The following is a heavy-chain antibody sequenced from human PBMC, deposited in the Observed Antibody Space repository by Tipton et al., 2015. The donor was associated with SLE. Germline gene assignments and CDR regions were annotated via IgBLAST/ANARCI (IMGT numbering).Heavy chain of an antibody. V-gene: IGHV4-61*08. Sequence: GLVKPSETLSLTCTVSGGSISSGGYYWSWIRQHPGKGLEWIGYIYYSGSTNYNPSLKSRVTISVDTSKNQFSLKLTSVTAADTGVYYCAGAPEWVDYDAFVIWGQGTVVTVSS. CDR1: GGSISSGGYY. D-gene: IGHD3-3*01. CDR3: AGAPEWVDYDAFVI. CDR2: IYYSGST. J-gene: IGHJ3*02.